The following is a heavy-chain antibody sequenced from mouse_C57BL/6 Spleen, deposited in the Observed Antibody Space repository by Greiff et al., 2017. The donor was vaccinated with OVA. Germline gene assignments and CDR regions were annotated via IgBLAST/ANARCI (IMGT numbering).Heavy chain of an antibody. CDR2: IYPRSGNT. CDR3: AGRVGDYYGGSDDWFAY. V-gene: IGHV1-81*01. D-gene: IGHD1-1*01. CDR1: GYTFTSYG. Sequence: QVQLQQSGAELARPGASVKLSCKASGYTFTSYGISWVKQRTGQGLEWIGEIYPRSGNTYYNEKFKGKATLTADKSSSTAYMELRSLTSEDSAVYFYAGRVGDYYGGSDDWFAYWGQGTLVTVAA. J-gene: IGHJ3*01.